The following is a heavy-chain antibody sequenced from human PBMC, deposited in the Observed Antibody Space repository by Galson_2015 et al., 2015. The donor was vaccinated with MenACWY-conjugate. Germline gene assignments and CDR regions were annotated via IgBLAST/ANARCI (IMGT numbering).Heavy chain of an antibody. CDR2: IYPGDSNT. Sequence: QSGAEVKKPGESLKISCQVSGYTFTTYWIGWVRQMPGKGLEWMGIIYPGDSNTRYSPSFEGQVTISVDKSIRTVYLRWSTLKASDTAMYFCARREGYYGSGRTFSWFDSWGQGTLVTVSS. CDR3: ARREGYYGSGRTFSWFDS. D-gene: IGHD3-10*01. V-gene: IGHV5-51*01. J-gene: IGHJ5*01. CDR1: GYTFTTYW.